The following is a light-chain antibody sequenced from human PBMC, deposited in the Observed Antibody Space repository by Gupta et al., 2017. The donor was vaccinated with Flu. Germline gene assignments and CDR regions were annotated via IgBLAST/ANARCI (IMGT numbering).Light chain of an antibody. J-gene: IGLJ1*01. V-gene: IGLV1-51*01. CDR3: GTRESGRRFV. Sequence: QKVSICVSRARSKIGSNFVSWEQHRPGTARKLLIYDSSNRPAGIPDRLSASKSDTAAALDIAGLKTGDGGIYYCGTRESGRRFVVGTGTKVTVL. CDR2: DSS. CDR1: RSKIGSNF.